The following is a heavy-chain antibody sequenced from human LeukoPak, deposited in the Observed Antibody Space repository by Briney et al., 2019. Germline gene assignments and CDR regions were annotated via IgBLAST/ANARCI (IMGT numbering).Heavy chain of an antibody. CDR3: AELGITMIGGV. J-gene: IGHJ6*04. CDR2: IKKDGSEK. V-gene: IGHV3-7*01. D-gene: IGHD3-10*02. CDR1: GFTFSSHW. Sequence: GGSLRLSCAASGFTFSSHWMSWVRQAPGKGLEWVANIKKDGSEKYYVDAVKGRFTISRDNAKTSLYLQMNSLRAEDTAVYYCAELGITMIGGVWGKGTTVTISS.